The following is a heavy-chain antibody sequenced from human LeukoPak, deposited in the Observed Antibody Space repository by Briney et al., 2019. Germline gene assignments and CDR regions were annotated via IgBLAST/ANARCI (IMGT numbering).Heavy chain of an antibody. J-gene: IGHJ4*02. CDR3: ASAIVLRPWSLDY. D-gene: IGHD1-26*01. V-gene: IGHV3-7*05. CDR1: GFTFSRYW. CDR2: IKEDGSKK. Sequence: GGSLRLPCAASGFTFSRYWMSWVRQAPGKGLEWVANIKEDGSKKYYVYSVKGRFTISRDNAKNSLFLQMNSLRAEDTAVYYCASAIVLRPWSLDYWGQGALVTASS.